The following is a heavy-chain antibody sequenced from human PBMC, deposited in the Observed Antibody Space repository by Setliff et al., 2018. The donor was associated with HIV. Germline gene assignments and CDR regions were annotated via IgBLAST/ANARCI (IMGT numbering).Heavy chain of an antibody. Sequence: LSLTCTVSGGSISSYYWSWIRQPPGKGLEWIGYNYYSGSTNYNPSLKSRVTISVDTSKNQFSLKLSSVIAADTAVYYCARIFGDQGYYYGMDVWGQGTTVTVSS. V-gene: IGHV4-59*01. J-gene: IGHJ6*02. CDR2: NYYSGST. CDR3: ARIFGDQGYYYGMDV. D-gene: IGHD3-3*01. CDR1: GGSISSYY.